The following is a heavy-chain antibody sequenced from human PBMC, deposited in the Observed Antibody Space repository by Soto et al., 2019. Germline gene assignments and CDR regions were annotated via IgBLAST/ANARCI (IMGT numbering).Heavy chain of an antibody. Sequence: EVQLLESGGGLVQPGGSLRLSCAASGFTFSSYAMNWVHQAPGKGLEWVSAISGSGGSTYYADSVKGRFTISRDSSKNTLYLQMNSLRAEDTAVYYCAKGNSWSPALVLDIWGQGTIVTVSS. CDR3: AKGNSWSPALVLDI. D-gene: IGHD1-7*01. V-gene: IGHV3-23*01. J-gene: IGHJ3*02. CDR1: GFTFSSYA. CDR2: ISGSGGST.